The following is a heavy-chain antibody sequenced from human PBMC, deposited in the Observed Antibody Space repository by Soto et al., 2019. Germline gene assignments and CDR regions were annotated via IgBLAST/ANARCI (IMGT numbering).Heavy chain of an antibody. CDR1: GYTFTSYG. CDR3: ARVLKLYYYDSSGDFDY. J-gene: IGHJ4*02. D-gene: IGHD3-22*01. CDR2: ISAYNGNT. Sequence: ASVKVSCKASGYTFTSYGLSWVRQAPGQGLEWMGWISAYNGNTNYAQKLQGRVTMTTDTSTSTAYMELRSLRSDDTAVYYCARVLKLYYYDSSGDFDYWGQGTLVTVSS. V-gene: IGHV1-18*01.